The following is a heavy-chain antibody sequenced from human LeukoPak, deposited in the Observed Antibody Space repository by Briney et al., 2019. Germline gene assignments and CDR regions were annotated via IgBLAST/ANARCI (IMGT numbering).Heavy chain of an antibody. CDR2: ISVYNGNT. J-gene: IGHJ6*02. V-gene: IGHV1-18*01. CDR1: GYTFSNYD. CDR3: AREKGARVVRGVSISDYYYGMDV. D-gene: IGHD3-10*01. Sequence: ASVKVSCKASGYTFSNYDLSWVRQAPGQGLEWMGWISVYNGNTNYTQKLQDRVTMTTDTSTSTAYMELRSLRSDDTAVYYCAREKGARVVRGVSISDYYYGMDVWGQGTTVTVSS.